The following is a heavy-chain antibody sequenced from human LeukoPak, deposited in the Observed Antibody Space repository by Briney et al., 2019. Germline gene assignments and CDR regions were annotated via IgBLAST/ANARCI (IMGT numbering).Heavy chain of an antibody. J-gene: IGHJ5*02. D-gene: IGHD2-2*01. Sequence: GESLKISCAASGFTFSSYSMNWVRQAPGKGLEWVSYISSSSSTIYYADSVKGRFTISRDNAKNSLYLQMNSLRAEDTAVYYCARGSKYPWFDPWGQGTLVTVSS. V-gene: IGHV3-48*01. CDR2: ISSSSSTI. CDR3: ARGSKYPWFDP. CDR1: GFTFSSYS.